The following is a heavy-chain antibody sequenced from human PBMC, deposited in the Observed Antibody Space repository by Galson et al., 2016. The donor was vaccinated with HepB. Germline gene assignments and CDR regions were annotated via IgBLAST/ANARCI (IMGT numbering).Heavy chain of an antibody. CDR3: ASQQLWPSFDY. CDR2: IVGSGGTT. CDR1: GFTFSSYV. V-gene: IGHV3-23*01. D-gene: IGHD5-18*01. J-gene: IGHJ4*02. Sequence: SLRLSCAASGFTFSSYVMSWVRQAPGQGLEWVSGIVGSGGTTYFAESVQGRFIVSRDNSKNILHLQMDSLRVEDTPIYYCASQQLWPSFDYWGQGILVTVSS.